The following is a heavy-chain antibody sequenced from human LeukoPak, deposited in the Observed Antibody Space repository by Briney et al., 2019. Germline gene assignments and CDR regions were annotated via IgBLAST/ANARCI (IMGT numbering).Heavy chain of an antibody. CDR1: GYTFSNYG. V-gene: IGHV7-4-1*02. J-gene: IGHJ3*02. D-gene: IGHD3-3*01. CDR2: INTNTGNP. CDR3: AEQTILGVVTIPLGAFDI. Sequence: ASVKVSCKASGYTFSNYGINWVRQAPGQGLEWMGWINTNTGNPTYAQGFTGRFVFSLDTSVSTAYLQINSLKAEDTAVYYCAEQTILGVVTIPLGAFDIWGQGTMVTVSS.